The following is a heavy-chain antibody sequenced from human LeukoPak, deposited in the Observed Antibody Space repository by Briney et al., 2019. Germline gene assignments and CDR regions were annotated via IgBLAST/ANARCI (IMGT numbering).Heavy chain of an antibody. J-gene: IGHJ4*02. D-gene: IGHD2-8*02. CDR2: INHSGST. V-gene: IGHV4-34*01. CDR1: GGSFSGYY. CDR3: AGTELGYCTVTGCPLES. Sequence: PSETLSLTCAVYGGSFSGYYWSWIRQPPGKGLEWNEEINHSGSTSYNPSLTSRVTISVDTSKNQFSLNLRSVTAADTALYFCAGTELGYCTVTGCPLESWGQGTLVTVSS.